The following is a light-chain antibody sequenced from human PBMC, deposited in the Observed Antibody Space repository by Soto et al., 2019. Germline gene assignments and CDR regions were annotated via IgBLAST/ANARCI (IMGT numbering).Light chain of an antibody. J-gene: IGKJ1*01. V-gene: IGKV1-5*03. Sequence: DIQMTQSPSTLSGSVGDRFTITCRASQTISSWLAWYQQKQGKXXKXXIYKAPTLKSGVPSRFSGSGSGTELTLTISSLQPDDGETYYGQHYNSYSEAFGQGTKVDI. CDR2: KAP. CDR1: QTISSW. CDR3: QHYNSYSEA.